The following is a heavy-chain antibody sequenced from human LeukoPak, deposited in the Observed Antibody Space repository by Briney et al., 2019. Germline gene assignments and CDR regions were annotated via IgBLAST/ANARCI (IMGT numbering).Heavy chain of an antibody. Sequence: SETLSLTCAVYGGSFSGYYWSWIRQPPGKGLEWIGEINHSGSTNYNPSLKSRVTISVDTSKNQFSLKLSSVTAADTAVYYCARGAVVVVAATPGSSDYWGQGTLVTVSS. D-gene: IGHD2-15*01. CDR3: ARGAVVVVAATPGSSDY. J-gene: IGHJ4*02. V-gene: IGHV4-34*01. CDR1: GGSFSGYY. CDR2: INHSGST.